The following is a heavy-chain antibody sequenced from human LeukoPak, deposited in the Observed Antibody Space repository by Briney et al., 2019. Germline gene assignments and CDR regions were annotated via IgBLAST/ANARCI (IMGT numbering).Heavy chain of an antibody. D-gene: IGHD3-3*01. V-gene: IGHV3-53*01. CDR3: AKTEDYDFWSGLPLDY. J-gene: IGHJ4*02. Sequence: GGSLRLSCAASGLSVTTNYINWVRQAPGKGLEWVSVLYSDENTYYADSVKGRFTISRDNSKNTLYLQMNSLRAEDTAVYYCAKTEDYDFWSGLPLDYWGQGTLVTVSS. CDR2: LYSDENT. CDR1: GLSVTTNY.